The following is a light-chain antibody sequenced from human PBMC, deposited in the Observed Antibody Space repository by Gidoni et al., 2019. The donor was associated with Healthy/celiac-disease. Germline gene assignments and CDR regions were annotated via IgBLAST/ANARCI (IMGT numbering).Light chain of an antibody. CDR1: QSVSSSD. V-gene: IGKV3-20*01. Sequence: EIVLTQPPGTLSLAPGERATLSCRASQSVSSSDLAWYQQKPGQAPRLLIYGSSSRATGIPDSFSGSGSGTDFTLTISRLEPEDFAVYYCQQYGSSPLTFGPGTKVDIK. J-gene: IGKJ3*01. CDR2: GSS. CDR3: QQYGSSPLT.